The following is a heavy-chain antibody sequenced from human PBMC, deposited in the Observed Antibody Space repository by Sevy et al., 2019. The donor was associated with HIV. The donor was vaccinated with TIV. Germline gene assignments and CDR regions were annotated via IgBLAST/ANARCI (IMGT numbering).Heavy chain of an antibody. V-gene: IGHV3-30*18. J-gene: IGHJ6*02. D-gene: IGHD4-17*01. CDR3: AKDIAFSGDYGGLITYYNYAMDV. CDR2: ISFDGLKN. Sequence: GGSLRLSCSGSGFRGSTFGIHGMHWVRQPPGKGLEWVALISFDGLKNYYADSVKGRFTISRDNSRNTLYLEMNTVRVEDTAIYYCAKDIAFSGDYGGLITYYNYAMDVWGQGTTVTVSS. CDR1: GFRGSTFGIHG.